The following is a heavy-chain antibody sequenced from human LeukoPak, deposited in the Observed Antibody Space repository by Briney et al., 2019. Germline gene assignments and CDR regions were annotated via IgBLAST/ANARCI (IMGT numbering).Heavy chain of an antibody. Sequence: SETLSLTCAVYGGSSSGYYWSWIRQPPGRGLEWIGEINHSGSTNYNPSLKSRVTISVDTSKNQFSLKLSSVTAADTAVYYCARADIVVVVAFDYWGQGTLVTVSS. V-gene: IGHV4-34*01. CDR3: ARADIVVVVAFDY. D-gene: IGHD2-15*01. J-gene: IGHJ4*02. CDR2: INHSGST. CDR1: GGSSSGYY.